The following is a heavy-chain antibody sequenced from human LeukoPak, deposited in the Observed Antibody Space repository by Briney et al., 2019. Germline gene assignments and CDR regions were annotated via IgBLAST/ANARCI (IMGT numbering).Heavy chain of an antibody. CDR2: IYYSGST. CDR3: ARDPAIAARPRWFDP. J-gene: IGHJ5*02. Sequence: SETLSLTCTVSGGSISSSSYYWGWIRQPPGKGLEWIGSIYYSGSTYYNPSLKSRVTISVDTSKNQFSLKLSSVTAADTAVYYCARDPAIAARPRWFDPWGQGTLVTVSS. D-gene: IGHD6-6*01. V-gene: IGHV4-39*07. CDR1: GGSISSSSYY.